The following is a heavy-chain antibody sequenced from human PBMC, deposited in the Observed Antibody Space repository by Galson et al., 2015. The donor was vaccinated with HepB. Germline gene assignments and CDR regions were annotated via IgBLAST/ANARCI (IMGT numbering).Heavy chain of an antibody. V-gene: IGHV3-66*02. Sequence: LRLSCAASGFTVSSNYMSWVRQAPGKGLEWVSVIYSGGSTYYADSVKGRFTISRDNSKNTLYLQMNSLRAEDTAVYYCARLLTDYDILTGYLRGYFDYWGQGTLVTVSS. CDR2: IYSGGST. J-gene: IGHJ4*02. CDR1: GFTVSSNY. D-gene: IGHD3-9*01. CDR3: ARLLTDYDILTGYLRGYFDY.